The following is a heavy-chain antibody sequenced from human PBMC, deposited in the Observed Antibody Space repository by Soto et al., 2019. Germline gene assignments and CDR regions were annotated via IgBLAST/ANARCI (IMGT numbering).Heavy chain of an antibody. CDR3: ARDAGYCSSTSCYTTHWFDP. D-gene: IGHD2-2*02. Sequence: VASVKVSCKASGGTFSSYAISWVRQAPGQGLEWMGGIIPIFGTANYAQKFQGRVTITADKSTSTAYMVLSSLRSEDTAVYYCARDAGYCSSTSCYTTHWFDPWGQGTLVTVSS. V-gene: IGHV1-69*06. J-gene: IGHJ5*02. CDR2: IIPIFGTA. CDR1: GGTFSSYA.